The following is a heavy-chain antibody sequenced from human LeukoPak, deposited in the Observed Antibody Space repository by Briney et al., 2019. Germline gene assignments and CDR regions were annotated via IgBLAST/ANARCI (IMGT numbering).Heavy chain of an antibody. D-gene: IGHD3-3*01. CDR2: IYSGGST. CDR3: ASLDFWSGYSMDV. J-gene: IGHJ6*02. V-gene: IGHV3-53*04. Sequence: GGSLRLSCAASGFTVSSDYMSWVRQAPGKGLEWVSVIYSGGSTYYADSVKGRFTISRHNSKNTLYLQMNSLRAEDTAVYYCASLDFWSGYSMDVWGQGTTVTVSS. CDR1: GFTVSSDY.